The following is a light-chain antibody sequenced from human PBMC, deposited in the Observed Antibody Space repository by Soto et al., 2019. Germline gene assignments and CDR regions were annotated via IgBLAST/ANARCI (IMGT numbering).Light chain of an antibody. CDR1: QSVSSSF. Sequence: EIVLTQSPCTLSLSPGERVTLSCRASQSVSSSFLAWYQQKPGQPPKLLIYWASTRESGVPDRFSGSGSGTDFTLTISSLQAEDVAVYYCQQYYSIPITFGQGTRWRL. V-gene: IGKV4-1*01. J-gene: IGKJ5*01. CDR2: WAS. CDR3: QQYYSIPIT.